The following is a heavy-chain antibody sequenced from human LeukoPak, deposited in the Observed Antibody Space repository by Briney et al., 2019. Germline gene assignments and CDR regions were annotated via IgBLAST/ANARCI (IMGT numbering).Heavy chain of an antibody. CDR3: ARVLGGSGYLPYYYYMDV. CDR2: IYTSGST. CDR1: GGSVSSYY. Sequence: KASETLSLTCTVSGGSVSSYYWSWIRQPAGKGLEWIGRIYTSGSTNYNPSLKSRVTMSVDTSKNQFSLKLSSVTAADTAVYYCARVLGGSGYLPYYYYMDVWGKGTTVTVSS. D-gene: IGHD3-10*01. V-gene: IGHV4-4*07. J-gene: IGHJ6*03.